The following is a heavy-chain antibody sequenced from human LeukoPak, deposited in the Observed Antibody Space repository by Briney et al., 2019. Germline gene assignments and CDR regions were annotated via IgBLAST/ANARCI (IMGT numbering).Heavy chain of an antibody. CDR3: ARAEIAAAGIVYFDY. V-gene: IGHV1-46*02. J-gene: IGHJ4*02. Sequence: ASVKVSCKASGYTFKRYYMHWVRQAPGQGLEGMGIINPSGGSTIYAQNFQGRVTMTRDTSTSTVYMELSSLRSEDTAVYYCARAEIAAAGIVYFDYWGQGTLVTVSS. CDR2: INPSGGST. CDR1: GYTFKRYY. D-gene: IGHD6-13*01.